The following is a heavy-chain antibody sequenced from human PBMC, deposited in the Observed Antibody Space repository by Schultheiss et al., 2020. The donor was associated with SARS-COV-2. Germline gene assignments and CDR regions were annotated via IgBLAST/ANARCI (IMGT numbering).Heavy chain of an antibody. J-gene: IGHJ3*01. D-gene: IGHD1-1*01. CDR2: ISYDGSNK. CDR3: GADLRRATWDAYDF. Sequence: GGSLRLSCAASGFTFSSYGMHWVRQAPGKGLEWVAVISYDGSNKYYADSVKGRFTISRDNSKNTLYLQMNSLRAEDTAIYYCGADLRRATWDAYDFWSQGTMVTVSS. V-gene: IGHV3-30*03. CDR1: GFTFSSYG.